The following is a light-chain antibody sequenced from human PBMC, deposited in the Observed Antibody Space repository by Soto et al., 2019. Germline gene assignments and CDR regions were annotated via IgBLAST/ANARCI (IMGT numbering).Light chain of an antibody. J-gene: IGLJ1*01. Sequence: QSALTKPPSASVSPGQSVTISCTRANSDVGNYNYVSWYQQHPGKAPKLMIYEVNKRPSGVPDRFSGSKSGNTASLTVSGLQAEDEADYYCSSYAGTNTRYLFGSGTKVTVL. V-gene: IGLV2-8*01. CDR1: NSDVGNYNY. CDR2: EVN. CDR3: SSYAGTNTRYL.